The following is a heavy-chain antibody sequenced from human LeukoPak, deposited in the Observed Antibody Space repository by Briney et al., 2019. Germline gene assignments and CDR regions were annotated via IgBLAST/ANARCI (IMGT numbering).Heavy chain of an antibody. V-gene: IGHV3-48*03. J-gene: IGHJ4*02. CDR1: GFTFSSYE. Sequence: GGSLRLSCAASGFTFSSYEMNWVRQAPGKGLEWISYISTSGSPIYYADSVKGRFTISRDNAKNSLYLQMNSLRAEDTAVYYCARGSYGWGARYDYWGQGTLDTVSS. D-gene: IGHD3-16*01. CDR3: ARGSYGWGARYDY. CDR2: ISTSGSPI.